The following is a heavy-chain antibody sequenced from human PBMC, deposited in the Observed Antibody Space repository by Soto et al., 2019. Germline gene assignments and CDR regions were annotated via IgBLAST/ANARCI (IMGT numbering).Heavy chain of an antibody. J-gene: IGHJ4*02. CDR3: AKSQEIGTHFFDS. CDR1: GFTFSGFD. D-gene: IGHD6-13*01. Sequence: LRLSCEASGFTFSGFDMHWVRQPTGKGLEWVSSVGTAGDTYYAVSVKGRFTISRDNAKNSLSLQMNSLRAGDMAVYFCAKSQEIGTHFFDSWGQGTQVTVSS. CDR2: VGTAGDT. V-gene: IGHV3-13*01.